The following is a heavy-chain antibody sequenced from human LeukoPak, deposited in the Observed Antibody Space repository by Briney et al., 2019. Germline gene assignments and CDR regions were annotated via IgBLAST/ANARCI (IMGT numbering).Heavy chain of an antibody. Sequence: GGSLRLSCAASGFTFSSYAMSWVRQAPGKGLEWVSAISGSGGSTYYADSVRGRFTISRDNSKSTVYLQMNSLRAEDTAVYYCAREESCSSTSCYIRWFDPWGQGTLVTVSS. CDR1: GFTFSSYA. D-gene: IGHD2-2*02. CDR2: ISGSGGST. J-gene: IGHJ5*02. V-gene: IGHV3-23*01. CDR3: AREESCSSTSCYIRWFDP.